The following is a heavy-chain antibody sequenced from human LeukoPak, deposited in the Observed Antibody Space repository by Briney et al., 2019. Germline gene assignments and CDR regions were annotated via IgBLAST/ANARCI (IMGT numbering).Heavy chain of an antibody. V-gene: IGHV3-53*01. Sequence: GGSLRLSCVVSGFTVSNNYMKWVRQAPGKGLEWVSTIYGGGSTYYADSVRGRFTISRHNSKNTLYLQMDSLRAEDTAVYYCAKGTVRYYFDYWGQGTLVTVSS. D-gene: IGHD4-17*01. CDR3: AKGTVRYYFDY. CDR2: IYGGGST. CDR1: GFTVSNNY. J-gene: IGHJ4*02.